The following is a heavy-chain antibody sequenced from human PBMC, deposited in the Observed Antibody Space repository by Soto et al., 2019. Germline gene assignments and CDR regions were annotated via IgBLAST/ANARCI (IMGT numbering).Heavy chain of an antibody. D-gene: IGHD3-9*01. J-gene: IGHJ5*02. CDR1: GGTFSSYA. CDR2: IIPIFGTA. CDR3: ARDASVPGGDILTGYLS. V-gene: IGHV1-69*13. Sequence: GASVKVSCKASGGTFSSYAISWVRQAPGQGLEWMGGIIPIFGTANYAQKFQGRVTITADESTSTAYMELSSLRSEDTAVYYCARDASVPGGDILTGYLSWGQGTLVTVSS.